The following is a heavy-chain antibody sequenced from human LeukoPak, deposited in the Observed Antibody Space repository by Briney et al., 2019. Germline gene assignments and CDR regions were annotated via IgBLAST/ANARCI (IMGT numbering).Heavy chain of an antibody. CDR3: ARGLRSSGSRGYTY. J-gene: IGHJ4*02. V-gene: IGHV1-46*01. Sequence: ASVKVSCKASAYTLTSYHMHWVRQAPGQGLEWMAITNPSGDSTNYAQKFQGRVTMTRDTSTSTVYMELSRLTSEDTAVYYCARGLRSSGSRGYTYWGQGTLVTVSS. D-gene: IGHD3-22*01. CDR1: AYTLTSYH. CDR2: TNPSGDST.